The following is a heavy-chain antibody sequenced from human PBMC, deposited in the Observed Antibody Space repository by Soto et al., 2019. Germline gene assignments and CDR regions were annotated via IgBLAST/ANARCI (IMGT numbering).Heavy chain of an antibody. CDR1: GFTFRSYG. J-gene: IGHJ3*02. CDR3: AKGGVGSTSNAFDI. D-gene: IGHD1-26*01. Sequence: GVLRLSCAASGFTFRSYGMHWVRQAPAKGLEWVAVISYDGSNKYYADSVKGRFTISRDNSKNTLYLQMNSLRAEDTAVYYCAKGGVGSTSNAFDIWGQGTMVTVSS. CDR2: ISYDGSNK. V-gene: IGHV3-30*18.